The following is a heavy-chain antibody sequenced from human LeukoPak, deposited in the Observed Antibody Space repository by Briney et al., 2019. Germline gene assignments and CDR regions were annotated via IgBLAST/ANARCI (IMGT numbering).Heavy chain of an antibody. J-gene: IGHJ4*02. CDR2: INWIGGST. D-gene: IGHD1-26*01. CDR1: GFTFDDYG. Sequence: TGGSLRLSCAASGFTFDDYGMNWVRQAPGKGLEWVSGINWIGGSTGYADSVKGRFTISRDNAKNSLYLQMNSLRAEDTALYYCARDGYSGNYRIFDYWGQGTLVTVSS. V-gene: IGHV3-20*04. CDR3: ARDGYSGNYRIFDY.